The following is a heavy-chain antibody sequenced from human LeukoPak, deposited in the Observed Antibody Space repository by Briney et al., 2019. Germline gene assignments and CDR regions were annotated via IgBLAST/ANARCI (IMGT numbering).Heavy chain of an antibody. J-gene: IGHJ3*02. V-gene: IGHV4-59*01. CDR3: ARDRVSFSLTGYSWGAFEI. CDR2: IYYSGST. CDR1: GGSISSYY. Sequence: SETLSLTCTVYGGSISSYYWSWIRQPPGKGLEWIGNIYYSGSTNYNPSLKSRVTISVDTSKNQFSLKLSSVTAADTAVYYCARDRVSFSLTGYSWGAFEIWGQGTMVTVSS. D-gene: IGHD3-9*01.